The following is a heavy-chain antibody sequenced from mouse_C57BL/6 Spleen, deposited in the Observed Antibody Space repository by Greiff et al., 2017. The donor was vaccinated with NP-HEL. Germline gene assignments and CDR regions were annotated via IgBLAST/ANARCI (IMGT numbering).Heavy chain of an antibody. J-gene: IGHJ2*01. CDR3: ERSVDSSYYFDY. CDR2: IYPGDGDT. V-gene: IGHV1-82*01. Sequence: QVQLKQSGPELVKPGASVKISCKASGYAFSSSWMNWVKQRPGKGLEWIGRIYPGDGDTNYNGKFKGKATLTADKSSSTAYMQLSSLTSEDAAVYFCERSVDSSYYFDYWGQGTTLTVSS. D-gene: IGHD3-2*01. CDR1: GYAFSSSW.